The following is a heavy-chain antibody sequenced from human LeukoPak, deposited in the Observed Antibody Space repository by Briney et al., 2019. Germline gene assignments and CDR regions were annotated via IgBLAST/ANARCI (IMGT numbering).Heavy chain of an antibody. V-gene: IGHV3-23*01. D-gene: IGHD1-14*01. CDR3: AKVIGPLSGIIHY. J-gene: IGHJ4*02. CDR1: GFTFSGYA. CDR2: ISGSGGSI. Sequence: GGSLRLSCTVSGFTFSGYAMSWVRQAPGKGLEWVSAISGSGGSIYYADSVKGRFTISRDNSKNTLYLQMNSLRAEDTAVFYCAKVIGPLSGIIHYWGRGTLVTVSS.